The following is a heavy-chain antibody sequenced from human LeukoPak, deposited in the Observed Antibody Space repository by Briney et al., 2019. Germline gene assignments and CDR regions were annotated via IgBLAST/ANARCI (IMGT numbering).Heavy chain of an antibody. CDR1: GFTFSGSA. CDR2: IRSKANSYAT. Sequence: HPGGSLRLSCAASGFTFSGSAMHWVRQASGKGLEWVGRIRSKANSYATAYAASVKGRLTISRDNAKNSLYLQMNSLRAEDTALYYCGITNSFSYWGQGTLVTVSS. D-gene: IGHD3-10*01. J-gene: IGHJ4*02. V-gene: IGHV3-73*01. CDR3: GITNSFSY.